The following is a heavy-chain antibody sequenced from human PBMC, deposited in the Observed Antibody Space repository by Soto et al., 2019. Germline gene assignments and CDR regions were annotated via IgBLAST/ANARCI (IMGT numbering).Heavy chain of an antibody. CDR3: ATEGVGTAMEHRIGMDV. J-gene: IGHJ6*02. Sequence: PGGSLRLSCAASGFTFSSYSMNWVRQAPGKGLEWVSYISPSSSTIYYADSVKGRFTISRDNAKNSLYLQMNSLRDEDTAVYYCATEGVGTAMEHRIGMDVWGQGTTVTVSS. CDR2: ISPSSSTI. D-gene: IGHD5-18*01. CDR1: GFTFSSYS. V-gene: IGHV3-48*02.